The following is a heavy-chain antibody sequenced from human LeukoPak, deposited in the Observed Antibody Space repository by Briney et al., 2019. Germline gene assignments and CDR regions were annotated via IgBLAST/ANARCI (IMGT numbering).Heavy chain of an antibody. CDR3: ARVPYDSSGYYYVHFDY. CDR1: GFTFSSYE. J-gene: IGHJ4*02. V-gene: IGHV3-48*03. Sequence: GGSLRLSCAASGFTFSSYEMNWVRQAPGKGLEWVSYISSSGSTIHYADSVKGRFTISRDNAKNSLYLQMNSLRAEDTAVYYCARVPYDSSGYYYVHFDYWGQGTLVTVSS. D-gene: IGHD3-22*01. CDR2: ISSSGSTI.